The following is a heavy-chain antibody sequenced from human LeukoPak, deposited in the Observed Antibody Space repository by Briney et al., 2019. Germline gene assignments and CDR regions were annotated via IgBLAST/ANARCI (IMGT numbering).Heavy chain of an antibody. CDR2: IFSDGTT. D-gene: IGHD6-13*01. Sequence: TGGSLRLSCAASGFTVSTNYTSWVRQAPGRGLEWVSVIFSDGTTHYADSVKGRFTISRDNSKNTVYLQMNSLRAEDTAVYYCARAYSSSWYGVYWGQGTLVTVSS. CDR1: GFTVSTNY. V-gene: IGHV3-53*01. CDR3: ARAYSSSWYGVY. J-gene: IGHJ4*02.